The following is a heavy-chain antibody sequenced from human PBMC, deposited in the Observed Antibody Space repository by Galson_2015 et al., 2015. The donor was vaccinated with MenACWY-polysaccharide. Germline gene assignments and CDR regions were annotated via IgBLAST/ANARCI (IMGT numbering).Heavy chain of an antibody. Sequence: SLRLSCAASGFTFSGRWMSWVRQAPGKGLEWVANINKDGREKNYVDSVKGRFTISRDNAKNSLYLQVNSLRAEDTAVYYCTRRLVRGVIIRDFDSWGQVTLVTVSS. D-gene: IGHD3-10*01. V-gene: IGHV3-7*01. CDR3: TRRLVRGVIIRDFDS. CDR1: GFTFSGRW. J-gene: IGHJ4*02. CDR2: INKDGREK.